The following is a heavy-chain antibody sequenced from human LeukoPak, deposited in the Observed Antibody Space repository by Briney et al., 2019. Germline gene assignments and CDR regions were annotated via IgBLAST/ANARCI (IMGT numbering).Heavy chain of an antibody. CDR2: ISAYNGNT. CDR1: GYTFTSYG. V-gene: IGHV1-18*01. CDR3: ARDGGRYYYDSSGYYYNVEGYCYYMDV. D-gene: IGHD3-22*01. Sequence: ASVKVSCKASGYTFTSYGISWVRQAPGQGLEWMGWISAYNGNTNYAQKLQGRVTMTTDTSTSTAYMELRSLRSDDTAVYYCARDGGRYYYDSSGYYYNVEGYCYYMDVWGKGTTVTVSS. J-gene: IGHJ6*03.